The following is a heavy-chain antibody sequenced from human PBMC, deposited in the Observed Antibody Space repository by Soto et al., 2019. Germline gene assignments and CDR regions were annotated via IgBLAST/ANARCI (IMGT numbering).Heavy chain of an antibody. J-gene: IGHJ4*02. CDR2: VHHNGGT. V-gene: IGHV4-34*01. Sequence: QVQLQQWGAGLLNPSETLSLTCAVYGVSFSGYHYTWIRQPPGKGLAWIGEVHHNGGTNYNPSLASRVTISVDASKNQFSLRLSSATAADTAVYYCTRGYGEQWPTSDYWGQGTLVTVSS. D-gene: IGHD6-19*01. CDR1: GVSFSGYH. CDR3: TRGYGEQWPTSDY.